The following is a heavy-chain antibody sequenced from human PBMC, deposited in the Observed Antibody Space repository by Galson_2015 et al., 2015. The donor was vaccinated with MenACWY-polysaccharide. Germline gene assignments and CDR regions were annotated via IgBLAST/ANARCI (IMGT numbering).Heavy chain of an antibody. V-gene: IGHV6-1*01. D-gene: IGHD1-26*01. CDR2: TYYRSNWSS. CDR3: ARVEKYSGSFYILY. CDR1: GDSVSSNTAA. Sequence: CAISGDSVSSNTAAWNWIRQSPSRGLEWLGRTYYRSNWSSDYALSVRGRITINADTSKNQFSLQLNSVTPEDTAVYYCARVEKYSGSFYILYWGQGTLVTVSS. J-gene: IGHJ4*02.